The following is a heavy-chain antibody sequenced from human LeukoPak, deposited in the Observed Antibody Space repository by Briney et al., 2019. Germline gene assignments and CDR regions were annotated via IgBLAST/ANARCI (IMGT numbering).Heavy chain of an antibody. V-gene: IGHV4-34*01. CDR3: ARGGGNTRNFDY. J-gene: IGHJ4*02. Sequence: SGTLSLTCAVYGGSFSGYYWSWIRQPPGKGLEWIGEINHSGSTNYNPSLKSRVTISVDTSKNQFSLKLSSVTAADTAVYYCARGGGNTRNFDYWGQGTLVTVSS. CDR2: INHSGST. CDR1: GGSFSGYY. D-gene: IGHD4-23*01.